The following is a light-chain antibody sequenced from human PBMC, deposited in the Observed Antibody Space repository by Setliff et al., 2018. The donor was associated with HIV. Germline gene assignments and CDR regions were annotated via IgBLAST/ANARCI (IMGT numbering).Light chain of an antibody. V-gene: IGLV3-21*03. CDR1: NIGSKS. CDR3: QVWHSSSDHYV. Sequence: SYELTQPPSVSVAPGKTASITCGGNNIGSKSVHWYQQKPGQAPVLVVYDDSHRPSGIPARFSGSNSGYTATLTISRVEAGDEADYYCQVWHSSSDHYVFGIGTKATVL. J-gene: IGLJ1*01. CDR2: DDS.